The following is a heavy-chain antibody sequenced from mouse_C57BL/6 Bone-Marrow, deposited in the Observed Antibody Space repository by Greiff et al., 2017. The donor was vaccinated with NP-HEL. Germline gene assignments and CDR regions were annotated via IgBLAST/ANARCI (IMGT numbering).Heavy chain of an antibody. CDR3: ARPTMITTYAMDY. CDR2: ISSGGSYT. CDR1: GFTFSSYG. J-gene: IGHJ4*01. V-gene: IGHV5-6*01. Sequence: EVQRVESGGDLVKPGGSLKLSCAASGFTFSSYGMSWVRQTPDKRLEWVATISSGGSYTYYPDSVKGRFTISRDNAKNTLYLQMSSLKSEDTAMYYCARPTMITTYAMDYWGQGTSVTVSS. D-gene: IGHD2-4*01.